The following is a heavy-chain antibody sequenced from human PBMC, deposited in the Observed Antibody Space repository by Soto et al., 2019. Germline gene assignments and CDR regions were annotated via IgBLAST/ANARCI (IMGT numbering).Heavy chain of an antibody. J-gene: IGHJ4*02. D-gene: IGHD6-13*01. Sequence: LRFSCAASQFSFSSYWMHWVRQVPGKGPAWVSRINHDGSKTEYADSVKGRFTISRDNTNNTLYLQMNSLRVEDTAMYYCVREPWGFSGTWYDYWGQGTLGTVSS. V-gene: IGHV3-74*01. CDR3: VREPWGFSGTWYDY. CDR1: QFSFSSYW. CDR2: INHDGSKT.